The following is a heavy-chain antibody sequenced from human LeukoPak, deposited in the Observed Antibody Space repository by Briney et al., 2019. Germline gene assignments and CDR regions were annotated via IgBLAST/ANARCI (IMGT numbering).Heavy chain of an antibody. Sequence: PGGSLRLSCAASGFTFSNYWMSWVRQAPGKGLEWVANIKEDGSEKYYVDSVKGRFTISRDNAKNSLYLQMNSLRVEDTAVYYCARGIQIDYWGQRTLVTVSS. D-gene: IGHD5-18*01. CDR1: GFTFSNYW. CDR2: IKEDGSEK. V-gene: IGHV3-7*04. CDR3: ARGIQIDY. J-gene: IGHJ4*02.